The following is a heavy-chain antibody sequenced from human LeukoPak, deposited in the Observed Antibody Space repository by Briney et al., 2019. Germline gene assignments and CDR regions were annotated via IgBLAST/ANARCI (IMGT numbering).Heavy chain of an antibody. CDR3: ARDLKGRGNSAGQFDY. CDR2: ISWDGGST. V-gene: IGHV3-43D*03. D-gene: IGHD4-23*01. CDR1: GFTFSSDA. J-gene: IGHJ4*02. Sequence: GGSLRLSCAASGFTFSSDAMSWVRQAPGKGLEWVSLISWDGGSTYYADSVKGRFTISRDNSKNSLYLQMNSLRAEDTALYYCARDLKGRGNSAGQFDYWGQGTLVTVSS.